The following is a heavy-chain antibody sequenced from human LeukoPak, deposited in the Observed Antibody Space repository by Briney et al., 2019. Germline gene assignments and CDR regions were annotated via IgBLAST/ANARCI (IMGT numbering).Heavy chain of an antibody. CDR3: ARDHYYDSSSSGGY. J-gene: IGHJ4*02. CDR2: ISAYNGNT. CDR1: GYTFTSYG. V-gene: IGHV1-18*01. Sequence: ASVKVSCKASGYTFTSYGISWVRQAPGQGLEWMGWISAYNGNTNYAQKLQGRVTMTTDTSTSTAYMELRSLRSDDTAVYYCARDHYYDSSSSGGYWGQGTLVTVSS. D-gene: IGHD3-22*01.